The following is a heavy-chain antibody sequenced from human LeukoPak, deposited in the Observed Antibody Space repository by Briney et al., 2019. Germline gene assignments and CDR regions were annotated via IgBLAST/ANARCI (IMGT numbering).Heavy chain of an antibody. D-gene: IGHD6-6*01. Sequence: GGSLRLSCIASGFSFSGHWMHWARQLPGKGLVWVSRISPTGSTTSYADSVKGRFTVSRDNAKNTLYLQVNNLRAEDTAVYYCARGPNSNWSGLDFWGQGTLVTVSS. CDR2: ISPTGSTT. V-gene: IGHV3-74*01. J-gene: IGHJ4*02. CDR3: ARGPNSNWSGLDF. CDR1: GFSFSGHW.